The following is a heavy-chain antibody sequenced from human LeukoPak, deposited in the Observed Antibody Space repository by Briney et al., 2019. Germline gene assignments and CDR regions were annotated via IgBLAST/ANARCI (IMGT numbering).Heavy chain of an antibody. CDR2: IYYSGST. D-gene: IGHD6-19*01. CDR1: GGSISSYY. Sequence: SETLSLTCTVSGGSISSYYWSWIRQPPGKGLEWIGYIYYSGSTNYNPSLKSRVTISVDTSKNQFSLKLSSVTAADTAVYYCARKGVAGRGFFDYWGQGTLVTVSS. J-gene: IGHJ4*02. V-gene: IGHV4-59*01. CDR3: ARKGVAGRGFFDY.